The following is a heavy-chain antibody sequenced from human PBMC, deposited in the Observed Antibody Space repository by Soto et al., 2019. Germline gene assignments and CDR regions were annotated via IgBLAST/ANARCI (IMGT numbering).Heavy chain of an antibody. Sequence: GGSLRLSCAASGFTFISYSMNWVRQAPGKGLEWVSYISSSSSTIYYADSVKGRFTISRDNAKNSLYLQMNSLRAEDTALFYCAKDGYGSGSYYNHFDSWGQGTPVTVSS. CDR1: GFTFISYS. V-gene: IGHV3-48*01. D-gene: IGHD3-10*01. J-gene: IGHJ4*02. CDR2: ISSSSSTI. CDR3: AKDGYGSGSYYNHFDS.